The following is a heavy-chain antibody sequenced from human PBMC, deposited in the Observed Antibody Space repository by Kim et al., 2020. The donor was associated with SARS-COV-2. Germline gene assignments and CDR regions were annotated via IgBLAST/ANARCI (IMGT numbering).Heavy chain of an antibody. Sequence: DGGGKSYADSGKGRFTISRDNAKNTLYLQMNSLRAEDTAGYYCASPGLLCWGQGTLVTVSS. CDR2: DGGGK. CDR3: ASPGLLC. J-gene: IGHJ4*02. D-gene: IGHD3-10*01. V-gene: IGHV3-74*01.